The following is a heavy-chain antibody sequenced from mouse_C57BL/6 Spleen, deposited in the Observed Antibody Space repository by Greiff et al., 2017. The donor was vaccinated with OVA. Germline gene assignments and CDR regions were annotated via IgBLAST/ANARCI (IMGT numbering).Heavy chain of an antibody. CDR1: GFSLTSYA. J-gene: IGHJ4*01. Sequence: VHLVESGPGLVAPSQSLSITCTVSGFSLTSYAISWVRQPPGKGLEWLGVIWTGGGTNYYSALKSSLSISKYNYKSQVFLKMNSLQTDDTARYYCASYGSSGTYYAMDYWGQGTSVTVSS. V-gene: IGHV2-9-1*01. CDR3: ASYGSSGTYYAMDY. CDR2: IWTGGGT. D-gene: IGHD1-1*01.